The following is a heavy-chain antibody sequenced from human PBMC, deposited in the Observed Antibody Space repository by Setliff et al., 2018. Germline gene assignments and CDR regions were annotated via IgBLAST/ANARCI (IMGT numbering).Heavy chain of an antibody. V-gene: IGHV4-39*07. CDR2: IYYSGST. CDR1: GGSISSGSYY. J-gene: IGHJ6*02. D-gene: IGHD4-4*01. Sequence: SETLSLTCTVSGGSISSGSYYCSWLRQPAGKGLEWIGSIYYSGSTYYNPSLKSRVTISVDTSKNPFSLKLSSVTAADTAVYYWARGWGSNDGYYYYGMDVWGQGTTVTVSS. CDR3: ARGWGSNDGYYYYGMDV.